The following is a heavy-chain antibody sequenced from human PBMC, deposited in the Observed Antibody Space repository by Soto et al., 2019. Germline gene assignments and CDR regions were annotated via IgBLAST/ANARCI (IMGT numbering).Heavy chain of an antibody. D-gene: IGHD2-8*01. Sequence: QVQLVQSGAEVKKPGASVKVSCKASGYTFTSYAMHWVRQAPGQRLEWMGWINAGNGNTKYSQKFQGRVTITRDTSASTAYMELSRLRSEDTAVYYCARDRGLMVYAIHNWFDPWGQGTLVTVSS. J-gene: IGHJ5*02. CDR1: GYTFTSYA. CDR3: ARDRGLMVYAIHNWFDP. CDR2: INAGNGNT. V-gene: IGHV1-3*01.